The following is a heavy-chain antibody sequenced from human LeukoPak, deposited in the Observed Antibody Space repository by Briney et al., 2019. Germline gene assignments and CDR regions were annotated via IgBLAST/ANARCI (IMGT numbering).Heavy chain of an antibody. V-gene: IGHV4-59*08. D-gene: IGHD2-15*01. Sequence: SETLSLICTVSGGSISSYYWSWIRQPPGKGLEWIGYIYYSGSTNYNPSLKSRVTISVDTSKNQFSLKLSSVTAADTAVYYCARFGKLKYCSGGSCYLDSFWFDPWGQGTLVTVSS. CDR3: ARFGKLKYCSGGSCYLDSFWFDP. J-gene: IGHJ5*02. CDR1: GGSISSYY. CDR2: IYYSGST.